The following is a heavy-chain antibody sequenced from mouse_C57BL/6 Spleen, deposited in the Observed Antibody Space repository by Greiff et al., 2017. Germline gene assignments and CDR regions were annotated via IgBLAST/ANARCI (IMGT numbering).Heavy chain of an antibody. J-gene: IGHJ2*01. CDR3: ARGVDYFDY. CDR1: GYTFTSYW. Sequence: VQLQQPGAELVRPGSSVKLSCKASGYTFTSYWMDWVKQRPGQGLEWIGNIYPSDSETHYNQKFKDKDTLTVDKSSSTAYMQLSSLTSEDSAVYYCARGVDYFDYWGQGTTLTVSS. V-gene: IGHV1-61*01. CDR2: IYPSDSET. D-gene: IGHD1-1*01.